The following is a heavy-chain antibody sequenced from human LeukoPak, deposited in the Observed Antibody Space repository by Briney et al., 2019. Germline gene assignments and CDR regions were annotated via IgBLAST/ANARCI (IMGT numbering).Heavy chain of an antibody. CDR2: IYYSGST. J-gene: IGHJ4*02. Sequence: SETLSLTCTVSGGSISSNNYYWGWIRQPPGKGLEWIGSIYYSGSTYSNPSLKSRVTMSVDTSKNQISLKLSSVTAADMAVYYCARDRPWRADYWGQGTLVTVSS. V-gene: IGHV4-39*02. CDR1: GGSISSNNYY. CDR3: ARDRPWRADY. D-gene: IGHD6-6*01.